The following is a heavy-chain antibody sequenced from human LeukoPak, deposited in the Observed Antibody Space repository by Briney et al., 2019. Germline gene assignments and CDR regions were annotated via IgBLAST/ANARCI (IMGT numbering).Heavy chain of an antibody. J-gene: IGHJ6*03. D-gene: IGHD3-3*02. Sequence: SETLSLTCTGSGGSIRNYYWTWIRQPPGKGLEWIGSIFYTGSTNYNPSLKSRVTISVDTSKNQFSLKLSSVTAADTAVYYCARAFYPGYYSYMAVWGKGTTVTVSS. CDR2: IFYTGST. CDR1: GGSIRNYY. CDR3: ARAFYPGYYSYMAV. V-gene: IGHV4-59*01.